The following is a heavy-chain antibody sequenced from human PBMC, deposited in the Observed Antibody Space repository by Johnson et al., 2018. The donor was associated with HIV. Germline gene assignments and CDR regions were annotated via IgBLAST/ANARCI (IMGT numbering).Heavy chain of an antibody. V-gene: IGHV3-30*02. CDR1: GLTFSNYD. J-gene: IGHJ3*02. D-gene: IGHD5-24*01. CDR3: ARGSQEMVTIWNAFDI. CDR2: IQYDGKNK. Sequence: QVQLVESGGGAVQPGGSLRISCTASGLTFSNYDMHWVRQSPGRWLEEVAFIQYDGKNKYYADSVTGRFNVTRDNSKNTLYLQMNSLRGEDTAVYYCARGSQEMVTIWNAFDIWGQGTMVTVSS.